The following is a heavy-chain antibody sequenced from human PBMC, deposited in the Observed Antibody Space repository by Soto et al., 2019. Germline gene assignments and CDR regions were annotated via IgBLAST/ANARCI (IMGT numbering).Heavy chain of an antibody. CDR3: ARGPSRLIIIAEPGVGLLWLDP. V-gene: IGHV1-8*02. CDR1: GYNFGNYD. CDR2: MNPKNGET. D-gene: IGHD1-26*01. J-gene: IGHJ5*02. Sequence: QVQLVQSGAEVKKPGASVKVSCKASGYNFGNYDLNWVRQATGQGLEWMGWMNPKNGETGHAQKFQSRVILTTDTSMSTAYMELSGLRPDDTAVYYCARGPSRLIIIAEPGVGLLWLDPWGQGTLVIVSS.